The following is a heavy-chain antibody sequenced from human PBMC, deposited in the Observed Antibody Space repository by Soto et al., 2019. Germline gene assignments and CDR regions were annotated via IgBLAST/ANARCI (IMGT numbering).Heavy chain of an antibody. J-gene: IGHJ3*02. D-gene: IGHD2-2*01. Sequence: PSETLSLTGRVSGESVSSDSYYWTCSRQPPGKGLEWIGFIANTGIAEANPSLNSLVTISIDPPKNHFSVKMTSVTAAATAVYYCARRDPAEVRYAFDIWGQGAMVTVSS. CDR1: GESVSSDSYY. V-gene: IGHV4-61*03. CDR2: IANTGIA. CDR3: ARRDPAEVRYAFDI.